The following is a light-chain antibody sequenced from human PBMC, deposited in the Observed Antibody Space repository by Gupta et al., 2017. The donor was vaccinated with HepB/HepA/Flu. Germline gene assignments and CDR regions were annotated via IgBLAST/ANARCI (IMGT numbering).Light chain of an antibody. J-gene: IGKJ3*01. CDR2: DAS. Sequence: DIQMTQSPSSLSASVGDRVTITCQASQDITKYLNWYQQKPGNAPKLLIYDASNLQAGVPPRFSGSGSGTEFTLTINSLRTEDIATYYCQRDDDVPRTFGHGTRVDIK. V-gene: IGKV1-33*01. CDR3: QRDDDVPRT. CDR1: QDITKY.